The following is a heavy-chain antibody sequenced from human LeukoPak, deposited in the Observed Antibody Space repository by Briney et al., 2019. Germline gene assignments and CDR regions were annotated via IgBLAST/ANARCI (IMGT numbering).Heavy chain of an antibody. J-gene: IGHJ5*02. CDR1: GGSISSGGYS. CDR2: IYHSGST. CDR3: ARRYYYGSGVLSRFDP. D-gene: IGHD3-10*01. Sequence: SETLSLTCAVSGGSISSGGYSWSWIRQPPGKGLEWIGYIYHSGSTYYNPSLKSRVTISVDRSKNQFSLKLSSVTAADTAVYYCARRYYYGSGVLSRFDPWGQGTLVTVSS. V-gene: IGHV4-30-2*01.